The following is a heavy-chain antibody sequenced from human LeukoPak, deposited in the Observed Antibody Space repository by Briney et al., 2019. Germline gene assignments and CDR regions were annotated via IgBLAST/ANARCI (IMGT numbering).Heavy chain of an antibody. D-gene: IGHD3-10*01. CDR2: ISNHNGNT. CDR3: ARHYLGSGSEDY. V-gene: IGHV1-18*01. J-gene: IGHJ4*02. Sequence: ASVKVSCKASGYTFTNYGITWVRQAPAQGLEWMGCISNHNGNTNYAQKFQGRVTLTIDTSAATSNMELWNLRSDDTAVYYCARHYLGSGSEDYWGQGTLVTVSS. CDR1: GYTFTNYG.